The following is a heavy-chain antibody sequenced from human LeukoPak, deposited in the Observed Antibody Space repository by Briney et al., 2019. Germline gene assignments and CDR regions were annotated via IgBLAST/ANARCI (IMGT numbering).Heavy chain of an antibody. D-gene: IGHD6-13*01. J-gene: IGHJ4*02. CDR1: GCTFSSYS. CDR3: ARDQPGSSWYYFDY. Sequence: GGSLRLSCAAAGCTFSSYSMNWVRQAPGKGLEWVSSISSSSSYIYYADSVKGRFTIARDNAKNSLYLQMDSLRAEDTAVYYCARDQPGSSWYYFDYWGQGTLVTVSS. V-gene: IGHV3-21*01. CDR2: ISSSSSYI.